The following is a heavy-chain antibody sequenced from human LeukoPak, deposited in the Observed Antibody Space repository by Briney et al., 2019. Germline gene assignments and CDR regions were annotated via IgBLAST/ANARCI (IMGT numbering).Heavy chain of an antibody. CDR1: GGSFSGYY. Sequence: PSETLSLTCAVYGGSFSGYYWSWIRQPPGKGLEWIGEINRSGSTNYNPSLKSRVTISVDTSKNQFSLKLSSVTAADTAVYYCARDIVVVPAAPRSYGMDVWGQGTTVTVSS. CDR3: ARDIVVVPAAPRSYGMDV. D-gene: IGHD2-2*01. V-gene: IGHV4-34*01. CDR2: INRSGST. J-gene: IGHJ6*02.